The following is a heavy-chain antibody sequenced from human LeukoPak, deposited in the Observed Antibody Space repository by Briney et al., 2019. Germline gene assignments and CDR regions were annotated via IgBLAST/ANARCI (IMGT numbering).Heavy chain of an antibody. D-gene: IGHD5-18*01. Sequence: PGGSLRLSCAASGFTFSSYGIHWVRQAPGKGLEWVTFTQYDGSNKYADSVKGRFTISRDNSKNVLYLQMNSLRAEDTALYYCAKSSSRLDTSSFEYWGQGTLVTVSS. CDR2: TQYDGSNK. CDR1: GFTFSSYG. V-gene: IGHV3-30*02. CDR3: AKSSSRLDTSSFEY. J-gene: IGHJ4*02.